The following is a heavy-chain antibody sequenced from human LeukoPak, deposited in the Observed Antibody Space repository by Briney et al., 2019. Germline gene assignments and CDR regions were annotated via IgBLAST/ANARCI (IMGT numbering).Heavy chain of an antibody. Sequence: QTGGSLRLSCAASGFTFSSYGMHWVRQAPGKGLEWVAVISYDGSNKYYADSVKGRFTISRDSSKNTLYLQMNSLRAEDTAVYYCAKEVYGSGSQYFDHWGQGTLVTVSS. V-gene: IGHV3-30*18. CDR2: ISYDGSNK. CDR3: AKEVYGSGSQYFDH. D-gene: IGHD3-10*01. J-gene: IGHJ4*02. CDR1: GFTFSSYG.